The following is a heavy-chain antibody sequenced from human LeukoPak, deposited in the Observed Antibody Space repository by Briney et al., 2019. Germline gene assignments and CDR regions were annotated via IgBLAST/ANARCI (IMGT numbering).Heavy chain of an antibody. V-gene: IGHV3-23*01. CDR1: GFTFSSYA. CDR2: ISGSGDST. CDR3: AKCGPGPLDAFDI. Sequence: GGSLRLSCAASGFTFSSYAMSWVRRAPGKGLEWVSAISGSGDSTYYADSVKGRFTISRDNSKNTLYLQMNSLRAEDTAVYYCAKCGPGPLDAFDIWGQGTMVTVSS. D-gene: IGHD2-21*01. J-gene: IGHJ3*02.